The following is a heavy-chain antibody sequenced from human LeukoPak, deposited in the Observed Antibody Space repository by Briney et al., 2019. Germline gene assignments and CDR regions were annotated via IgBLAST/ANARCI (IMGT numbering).Heavy chain of an antibody. CDR3: ARDKMQQSTEGSNFDH. D-gene: IGHD6-13*01. CDR1: GFTFSSYE. V-gene: IGHV3-48*03. CDR2: ISSSGSTI. Sequence: GGSLRLSCAASGFTFSSYEMNWVRQAPGKGLEWVSYISSSGSTIYYADSVKGRFTISRDNAKNSLYLQMNSLRAEDTAVYYCARDKMQQSTEGSNFDHWGQGTLVTVS. J-gene: IGHJ4*02.